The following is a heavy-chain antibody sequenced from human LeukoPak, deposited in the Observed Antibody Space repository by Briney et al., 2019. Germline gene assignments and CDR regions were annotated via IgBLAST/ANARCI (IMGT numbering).Heavy chain of an antibody. D-gene: IGHD6-19*01. CDR3: ARDLRSGWYYFDF. V-gene: IGHV3-48*02. Sequence: PGGSLRLSCAASGFTFSTYSMNWLRQAPGKGLEWVSYISSSSDTIYYADSVKGRFTISRDNAKNSLYLQMNSLRDQDTAVYYCARDLRSGWYYFDFWGQGTLDTVSS. J-gene: IGHJ4*02. CDR2: ISSSSDTI. CDR1: GFTFSTYS.